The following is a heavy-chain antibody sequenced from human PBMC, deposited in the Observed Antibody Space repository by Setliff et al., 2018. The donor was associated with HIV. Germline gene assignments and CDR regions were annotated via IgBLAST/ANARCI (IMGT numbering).Heavy chain of an antibody. Sequence: SETLSLTCAVYGGSFSDNYWSWIRQSPGKGLEWIGEINHSGRTKYSPSLRSRVSISVDTSKTQFSLKLSSVIAADTAVYYCAREDYYYYGMDVWGQGTTVTVSS. CDR3: AREDYYYYGMDV. CDR1: GGSFSDNY. CDR2: INHSGRT. V-gene: IGHV4-34*01. J-gene: IGHJ6*02.